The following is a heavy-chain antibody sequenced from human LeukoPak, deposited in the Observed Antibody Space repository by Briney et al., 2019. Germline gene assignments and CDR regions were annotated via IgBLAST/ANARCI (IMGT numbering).Heavy chain of an antibody. J-gene: IGHJ6*02. Sequence: PGGSLRLSCAASGFTFSSNGMQWVRQAPGKGLEWVAVIWYDGSNKYYADSVKGRFTISRDNSKNTLYLQMNSLRAEDTAVYYCARDMTEGVLSMDVWGQGTTVTVSS. D-gene: IGHD2-8*01. CDR2: IWYDGSNK. CDR1: GFTFSSNG. CDR3: ARDMTEGVLSMDV. V-gene: IGHV3-33*01.